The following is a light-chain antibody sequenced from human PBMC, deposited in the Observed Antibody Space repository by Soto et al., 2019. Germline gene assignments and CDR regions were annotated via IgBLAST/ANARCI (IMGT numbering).Light chain of an antibody. CDR3: LQYGSSVWT. CDR1: QSISSN. J-gene: IGKJ1*01. CDR2: GAS. Sequence: EIVMTQSPATLSVSPGERATLSCRASQSISSNLAWYQQKPGQVPRLLIYGASTRATGIPARFSGSGSGTDFTITIPRLEPEDFAVYYCLQYGSSVWTFGQGTKVDIK. V-gene: IGKV3-15*01.